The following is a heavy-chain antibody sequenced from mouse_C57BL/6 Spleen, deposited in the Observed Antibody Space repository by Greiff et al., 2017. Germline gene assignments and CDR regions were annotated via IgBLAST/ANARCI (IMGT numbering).Heavy chain of an antibody. V-gene: IGHV1-43*01. D-gene: IGHD3-3*01. J-gene: IGHJ1*03. CDR3: ARSRDPYWYFDV. CDR1: GYSFTGYY. CDR2: INPSTGGT. Sequence: EVQLQQSGPELVKPGASVKISCKASGYSFTGYYMHWVKQSSEKSLEWIGAINPSTGGTSYNQKFKGKATLTVDKSSSTAYMQLKSLTSEDSAVYYCARSRDPYWYFDVWGTGTTVTVSS.